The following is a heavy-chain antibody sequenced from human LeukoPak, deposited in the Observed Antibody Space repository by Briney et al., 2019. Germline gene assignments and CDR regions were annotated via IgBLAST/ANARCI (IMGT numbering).Heavy chain of an antibody. J-gene: IGHJ4*02. CDR3: AKTIVIPIALGVFDY. V-gene: IGHV3-23*01. D-gene: IGHD3-16*02. CDR1: GFTFSSSA. Sequence: GGSLRLSCAASGFTFSSSAMSWVRQAPGKGLEWVSTISDNGGSTYYADFVKGRFTISRDNSKNTLYLQMNSLRAEDTAIYYCAKTIVIPIALGVFDYWGQGTLVTVSS. CDR2: ISDNGGST.